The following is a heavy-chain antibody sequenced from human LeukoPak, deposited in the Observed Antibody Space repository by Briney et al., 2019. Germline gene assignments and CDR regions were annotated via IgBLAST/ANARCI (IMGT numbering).Heavy chain of an antibody. CDR1: GFTFSTYG. V-gene: IGHV3-30*02. J-gene: IGHJ4*02. D-gene: IGHD6-6*01. CDR2: IRYDGSNK. Sequence: GGSLRLSCAASGFTFSTYGMHWVRQAPGKGLEWVAFIRYDGSNKYYADSVKGRFTISRDNSKNTLYLQMNSLRAEDTAVYYCAKLAYSSSSSVDYWGREPWSPSPQ. CDR3: AKLAYSSSSSVDY.